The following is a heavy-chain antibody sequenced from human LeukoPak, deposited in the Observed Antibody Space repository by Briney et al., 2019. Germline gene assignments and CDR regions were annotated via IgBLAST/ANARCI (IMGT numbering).Heavy chain of an antibody. CDR3: ARGSGDYDFWSGYDGHAFDI. CDR2: IYHSGRT. Sequence: SETLSLTCTVSGYSISSGYYWGWIRQPPGKGLEWIGSIYHSGRTFYNPSLKSRVTISVDTSKNQFSLKLTSVTAADTAVYYCARGSGDYDFWSGYDGHAFDIWGQGTMVTVSS. V-gene: IGHV4-38-2*02. CDR1: GYSISSGYY. D-gene: IGHD3-3*01. J-gene: IGHJ3*02.